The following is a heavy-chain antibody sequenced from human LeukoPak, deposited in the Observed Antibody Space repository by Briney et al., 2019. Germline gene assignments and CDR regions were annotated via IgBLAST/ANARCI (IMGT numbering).Heavy chain of an antibody. CDR2: IYTSGST. J-gene: IGHJ3*02. D-gene: IGHD6-13*01. Sequence: SETLSLTCTVSGGSISSSSYYWSWIRQPAGKGLEWIGRIYTSGSTNYNPSLKSRVTISVDTSKNQFSLKLSSVTAADTAVYYCASPSSSWSPFDIWGQGTMVTVSS. CDR3: ASPSSSWSPFDI. V-gene: IGHV4-61*02. CDR1: GGSISSSSYY.